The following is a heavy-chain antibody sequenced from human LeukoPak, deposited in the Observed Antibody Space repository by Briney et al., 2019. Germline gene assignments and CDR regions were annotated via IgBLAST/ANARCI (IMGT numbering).Heavy chain of an antibody. CDR2: IYYSGST. V-gene: IGHV4-39*07. Sequence: PSETLSLTCTVSGGSISSSSYYWGWIRQPPGKGLEWIGSIYYSGSTYYNPSLKSRVTISVDTSKNQFSLKLSSVTAADTAVYYCASQTYGSGSYYYYYYYYMDVWGKGTTVTVSS. CDR3: ASQTYGSGSYYYYYYYYMDV. D-gene: IGHD3-10*01. J-gene: IGHJ6*03. CDR1: GGSISSSSYY.